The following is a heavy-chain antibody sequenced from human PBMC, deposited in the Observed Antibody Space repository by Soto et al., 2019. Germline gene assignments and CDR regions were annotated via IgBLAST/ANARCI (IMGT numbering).Heavy chain of an antibody. CDR1: GYTFTDYP. D-gene: IGHD2-2*01. CDR2: ISGGNGNT. J-gene: IGHJ4*02. V-gene: IGHV1-3*01. Sequence: QVQLVQSVAEVKEPGASVKVYCKASGYTFTDYPIHWVRQAPGQRLEWMGWISGGNGNTNYSPNLKARVNFDRDRSASTASMELRNLRSEDTAVYYCAKERNFVVVVPAAGTFESWGQGTLVTV. CDR3: AKERNFVVVVPAAGTFES.